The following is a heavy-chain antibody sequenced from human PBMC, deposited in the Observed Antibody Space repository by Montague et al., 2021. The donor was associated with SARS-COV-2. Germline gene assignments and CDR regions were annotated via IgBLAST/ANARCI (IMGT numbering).Heavy chain of an antibody. D-gene: IGHD3-16*02. CDR1: GGSISSSSYY. CDR3: ARHRALVGGLPLGELSSAYDYYYYGMDV. CDR2: FYYSGST. Sequence: SETLSLTCTVSGGSISSSSYYWGWIRQPPGKGLEWIGTFYYSGSTYYNPSLKSRLTISVDTSKNQFSLNLSSVTAADTAVYYCARHRALVGGLPLGELSSAYDYYYYGMDVWGQGTTVTVSS. J-gene: IGHJ6*02. V-gene: IGHV4-39*01.